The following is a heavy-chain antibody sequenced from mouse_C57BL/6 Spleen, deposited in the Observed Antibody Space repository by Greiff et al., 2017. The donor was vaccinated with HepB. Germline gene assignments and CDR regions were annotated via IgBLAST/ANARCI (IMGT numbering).Heavy chain of an antibody. D-gene: IGHD2-2*01. CDR1: GFTFSSYA. CDR3: TRGLRPYYAMDY. J-gene: IGHJ4*01. CDR2: ISSGGDYI. Sequence: EVKLVESGEGLVKPGGSLKLSCAASGFTFSSYAMSWVRQTPEKRLEWVAYISSGGDYIYYADTVKGRFTISRDNARNTLYLQMSSLKSEDTAMYYWTRGLRPYYAMDYWGQGTSVTVSS. V-gene: IGHV5-9-1*02.